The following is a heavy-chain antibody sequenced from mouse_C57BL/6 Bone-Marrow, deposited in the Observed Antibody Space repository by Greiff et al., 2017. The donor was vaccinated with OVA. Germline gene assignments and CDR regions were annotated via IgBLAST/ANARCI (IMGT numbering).Heavy chain of an antibody. Sequence: QVQLQQSGAELARPGASVKMSCKASGYTFTSSTMHWVKQRPGQGLEWIGYINPSSGYTKYNQKFKDKATLTADKSSSTAYMQLSSLTSEDSAVYYCARGAMVTNGDFDYWGQGTTLTVSS. CDR3: ARGAMVTNGDFDY. CDR2: INPSSGYT. D-gene: IGHD2-2*01. J-gene: IGHJ2*01. CDR1: GYTFTSST. V-gene: IGHV1-4*01.